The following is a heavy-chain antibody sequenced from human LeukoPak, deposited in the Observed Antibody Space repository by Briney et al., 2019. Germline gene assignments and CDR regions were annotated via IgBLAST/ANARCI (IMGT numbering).Heavy chain of an antibody. CDR1: GGTFSSYA. J-gene: IGHJ3*02. Sequence: SVKVSXKASGGTFSSYAISWMRQAHGQGLEWIGRIIPIFGTANYAQKFQGRVTITTDESTSTAYMELSSLRSEDTAVYYCARDPQAPYYDFWSGHSDAFDIWGQGTMVTVSS. CDR2: IIPIFGTA. CDR3: ARDPQAPYYDFWSGHSDAFDI. D-gene: IGHD3-3*01. V-gene: IGHV1-69*05.